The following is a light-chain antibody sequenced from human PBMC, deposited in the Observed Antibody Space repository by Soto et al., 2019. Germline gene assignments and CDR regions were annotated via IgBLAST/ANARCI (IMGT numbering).Light chain of an antibody. J-gene: IGKJ4*01. CDR1: QSISSN. Sequence: ETVMTQSLATLSVSPGERATLSCRASQSISSNLAWYQQKPGQAPRLLIYGASTRATGIPARFTGSGSGTEFTLTISSLQSEDFAVYYCQQYNNWPLTFGGGTKVEIK. CDR3: QQYNNWPLT. CDR2: GAS. V-gene: IGKV3-15*01.